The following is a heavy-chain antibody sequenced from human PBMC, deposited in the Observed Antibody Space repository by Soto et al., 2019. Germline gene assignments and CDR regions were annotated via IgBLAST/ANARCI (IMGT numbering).Heavy chain of an antibody. D-gene: IGHD2-21*01. CDR2: ILHDETP. V-gene: IGHV3-23*01. J-gene: IGHJ4*02. CDR3: AKDLFPTSGQRFFFES. CDR1: GFTFSTYA. Sequence: GGSLRLSCATSGFTFSTYAMTWVRQAPGRGLEWVSTILHDETPFYTDSVKGRFTISRDNVRGTLYLQMNGLRVEDAALYFCAKDLFPTSGQRFFFESWGQGSLVTVSS.